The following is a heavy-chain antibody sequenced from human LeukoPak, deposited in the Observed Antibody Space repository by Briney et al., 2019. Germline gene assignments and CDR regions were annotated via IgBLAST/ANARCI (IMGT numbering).Heavy chain of an antibody. CDR1: GYSFTNYY. V-gene: IGHV1-46*01. CDR2: INPGGGGT. J-gene: IGHJ4*02. Sequence: ASVKVSCKASGYSFTNYYIHWVRQAPGQGLEWMGRINPGGGGTSYAQKFQGRVTMTRDMSTSTVYTELSSLRSEDTAVYYCARDQDSIGYGENLYWGQGILVTVSS. CDR3: ARDQDSIGYGENLY. D-gene: IGHD5-18*01.